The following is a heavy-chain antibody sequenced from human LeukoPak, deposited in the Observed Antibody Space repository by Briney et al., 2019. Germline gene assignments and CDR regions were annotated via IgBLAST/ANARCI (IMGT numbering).Heavy chain of an antibody. CDR2: IYTGGTT. V-gene: IGHV3-66*02. D-gene: IGHD6-19*01. CDR3: ARDKLGPGYSSDFDD. CDR1: GFSVSSHY. J-gene: IGHJ4*02. Sequence: QPGGSLRLSCAASGFSVSSHYMNWVRQAPGKGLECLSAIYTGGTTYYADSVEGRFTISRDNSKNTLYLQMNSLRAEDSAVYFCARDKLGPGYSSDFDDWGQGTLVTVSS.